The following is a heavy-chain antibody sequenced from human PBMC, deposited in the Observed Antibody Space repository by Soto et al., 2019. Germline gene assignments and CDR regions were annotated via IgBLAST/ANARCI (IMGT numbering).Heavy chain of an antibody. D-gene: IGHD2-21*02. Sequence: PGGSLRLSXAASGFTFSTYSMHWVRQAPGKGLEWVSSIGTRSDIYYADSVKGRFTISRDNAKNSLSLQMNSLRAEDTGVYYCAREETAWPLAYGLDVWGQGTTVTVSS. J-gene: IGHJ6*02. CDR3: AREETAWPLAYGLDV. CDR1: GFTFSTYS. V-gene: IGHV3-21*01. CDR2: IGTRSDI.